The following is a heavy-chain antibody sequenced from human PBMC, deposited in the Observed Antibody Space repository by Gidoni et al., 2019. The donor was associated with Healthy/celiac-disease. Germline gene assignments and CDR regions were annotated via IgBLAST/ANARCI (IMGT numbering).Heavy chain of an antibody. CDR2: ISYDGSNK. D-gene: IGHD3-3*01. CDR3: AKAGDFWSGYHPYYYYMDV. Sequence: QVQLVESGGGVVQPGRSLRLSCAASGFTFSSYGMHWVRQAPGKGLEWVAVISYDGSNKYYADSVKGRFTISRDNSKNTLYLQMNSLRAEDTAVYYCAKAGDFWSGYHPYYYYMDVWGKGTTVTVSS. CDR1: GFTFSSYG. J-gene: IGHJ6*03. V-gene: IGHV3-30*18.